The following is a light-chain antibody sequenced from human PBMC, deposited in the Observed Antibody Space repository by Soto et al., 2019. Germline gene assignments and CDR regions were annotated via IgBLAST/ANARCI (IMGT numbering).Light chain of an antibody. CDR2: EVS. V-gene: IGLV2-14*01. J-gene: IGLJ3*02. CDR1: SNDIGGYNY. Sequence: QSALTQPASVSGSPGQSITITCTGTSNDIGGYNYVSWYRQYPGKAPQLLISEVSYRPSGVSDRFSGSKSGTTASLTISGLQTDDDADYYCSSYSPSSLLFGGGTKVTVL. CDR3: SSYSPSSLL.